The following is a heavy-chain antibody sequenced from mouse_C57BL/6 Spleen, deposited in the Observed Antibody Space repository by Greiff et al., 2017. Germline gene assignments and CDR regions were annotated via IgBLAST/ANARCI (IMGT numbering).Heavy chain of an antibody. CDR2: IYPGDGDT. J-gene: IGHJ4*01. CDR1: GYAFSSSW. CDR3: VGYAMDY. V-gene: IGHV1-82*01. Sequence: QVHLKESGPELVKPGASVKISCKASGYAFSSSWMNWVKQRPGKGLEWIGRIYPGDGDTNYNGKFKGKATLTADKSSSTAYMQLSSLTSEDSAVYFCVGYAMDYWGQGTSVTVSS.